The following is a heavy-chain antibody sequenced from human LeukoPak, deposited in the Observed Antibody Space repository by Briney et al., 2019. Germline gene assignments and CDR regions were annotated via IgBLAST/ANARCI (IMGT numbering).Heavy chain of an antibody. CDR3: AGQAAQQLADRRYYGMDV. J-gene: IGHJ6*02. V-gene: IGHV5-51*01. Sequence: GESLKISCKGSGYSFTSYWIGWVRQMPGKGLEWMGIIYPGDSDTRYSPSFQGQVTISADKSISTAYLQWSSLKASDTAMYYCAGQAAQQLADRRYYGMDVWGQGTTVTVSS. CDR1: GYSFTSYW. CDR2: IYPGDSDT. D-gene: IGHD6-13*01.